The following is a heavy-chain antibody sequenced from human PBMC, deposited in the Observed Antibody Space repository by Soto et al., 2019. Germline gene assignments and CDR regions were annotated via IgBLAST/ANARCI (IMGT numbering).Heavy chain of an antibody. D-gene: IGHD2-2*01. CDR3: ARVSEYCSSTSCLYYFDY. CDR2: INPSGGST. J-gene: IGHJ4*02. CDR1: GYTFTSYY. Sequence: QVQLVQSGAEVKKPGASVKVSCKASGYTFTSYYMHWVRQAPGQGLEWMGIINPSGGSTSYAQKFQGRVTMTRDRSTSTVYMELSSLRSEDTAVYYCARVSEYCSSTSCLYYFDYWGQGTLVTVSS. V-gene: IGHV1-46*03.